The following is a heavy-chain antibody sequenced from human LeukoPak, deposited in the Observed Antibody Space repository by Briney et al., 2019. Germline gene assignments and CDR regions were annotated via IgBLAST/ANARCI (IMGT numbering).Heavy chain of an antibody. J-gene: IGHJ4*02. CDR2: IYYSGNT. CDR1: GGSISNYY. CDR3: ARGVEYSSSWYYYFDY. Sequence: SETLSLTCTVSGGSISNYYWGWIRQPPGMGLGWIGSIYYSGNTYYHTSLKGRATRSLKKPKNQLSLNLSSVTLGDRASYSCARGVEYSSSWYYYFDYWGQGTLVTVSS. V-gene: IGHV4-39*07. D-gene: IGHD6-13*01.